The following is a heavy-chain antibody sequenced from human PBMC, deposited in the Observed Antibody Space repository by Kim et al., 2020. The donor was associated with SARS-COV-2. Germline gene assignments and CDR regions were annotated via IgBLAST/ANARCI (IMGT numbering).Heavy chain of an antibody. D-gene: IGHD2-15*01. CDR3: ARVGGGNPYYYYGMDV. CDR2: IIPIFGTA. V-gene: IGHV1-69*06. CDR1: GGTFSSYA. J-gene: IGHJ6*02. Sequence: VKVSCKASGGTFSSYAISWVRQPPGQGLEWMGGIIPIFGTANYAQKFQGRVTITADKSTSTAYMELSSLRSEDTAVYYCARVGGGNPYYYYGMDVWGQGTTATVSS.